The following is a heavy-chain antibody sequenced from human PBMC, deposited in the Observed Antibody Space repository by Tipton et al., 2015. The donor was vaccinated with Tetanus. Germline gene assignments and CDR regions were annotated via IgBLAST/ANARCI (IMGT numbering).Heavy chain of an antibody. Sequence: SLRLSCAASGFTFSSYAMSWVRQAPGKGLEWVSAISGSGGSTYYADSVKGRFTISRDNSKNTLYLQMNSLRAEDTAVYYCAKSPGYSSGRARWFDPWGQGTLVTVSS. CDR3: AKSPGYSSGRARWFDP. J-gene: IGHJ5*02. V-gene: IGHV3-23*01. D-gene: IGHD6-19*01. CDR1: GFTFSSYA. CDR2: ISGSGGST.